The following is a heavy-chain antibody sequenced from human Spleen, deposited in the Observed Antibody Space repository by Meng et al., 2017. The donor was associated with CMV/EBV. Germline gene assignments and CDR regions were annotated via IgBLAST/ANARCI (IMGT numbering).Heavy chain of an antibody. V-gene: IGHV3-30*09. CDR2: ISYDGSNK. CDR1: GFTFSSHA. D-gene: IGHD3-10*01. J-gene: IGHJ6*02. Sequence: SLRLSCGDSGFTFSSHAMHWVRQAPGKGLEWMAVISYDGSNKYYADSVKGRFAISRDNSKNTLYLQMNSLRAEDTAVFYCARTRGASGGPQDGMDVWGQGTTVTVSS. CDR3: ARTRGASGGPQDGMDV.